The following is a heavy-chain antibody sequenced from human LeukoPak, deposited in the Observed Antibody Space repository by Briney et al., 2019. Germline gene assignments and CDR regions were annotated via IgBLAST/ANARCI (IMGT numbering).Heavy chain of an antibody. CDR2: IYPGDSDT. CDR1: GYSFTSYW. D-gene: IGHD1-26*01. CDR3: ARRLRSRAPWDAFDI. J-gene: IGHJ3*02. Sequence: GESLKISCKGSGYSFTSYWIGWVRQMPGKGLEWMGIIYPGDSDTRYSPSFQGQVTISADKSISTAYLQSSSLKAPDTAMYCCARRLRSRAPWDAFDIWGQGTMVTVSS. V-gene: IGHV5-51*01.